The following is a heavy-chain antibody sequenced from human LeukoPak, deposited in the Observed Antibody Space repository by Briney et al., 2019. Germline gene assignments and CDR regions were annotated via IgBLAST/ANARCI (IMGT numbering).Heavy chain of an antibody. CDR2: VNHSGST. J-gene: IGHJ4*02. V-gene: IGHV4-34*01. CDR1: GGSFSGYF. CDR3: ARGPPVAYYGTGGYYFFDY. Sequence: KPSETLSLTCAVYGGSFSGYFWTWIRQPPGKGLEWIGEVNHSGSTNYNPSLKSRVTISVDTSKNQFSLKLSSVSAADTAVYYCARGPPVAYYGTGGYYFFDYWGQGILVTVSS. D-gene: IGHD3-22*01.